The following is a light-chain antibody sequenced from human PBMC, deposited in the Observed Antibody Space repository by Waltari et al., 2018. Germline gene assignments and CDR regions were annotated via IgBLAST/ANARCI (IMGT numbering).Light chain of an antibody. CDR3: MQTTHRPWT. CDR1: QSLVSSDGNTY. V-gene: IGKV2-30*01. Sequence: EVVMTKSPLSLPVTLGQLASISCRSSQSLVSSDGNTYFSWFQQRPGQSPRRLFYKVSNQDSGVPDRFSGSGSGHDFTLRISRVEAEDIGIHYCMQTTHRPWTFGQGTKVEIK. CDR2: KVS. J-gene: IGKJ1*01.